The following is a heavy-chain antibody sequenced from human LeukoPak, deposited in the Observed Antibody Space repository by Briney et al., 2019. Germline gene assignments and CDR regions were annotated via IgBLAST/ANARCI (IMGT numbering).Heavy chain of an antibody. CDR3: ARDGSGSLDV. D-gene: IGHD3-10*01. V-gene: IGHV4-30-4*01. CDR2: INYSGSI. J-gene: IGHJ6*02. Sequence: PSETLSLTCTVSGGSISSGDYYWSWIRQPPGKGLEWIGYINYSGSIYYNPSLKRRVIISVDTSKNQFSLKLSSVTGADTAVYFCARDGSGSLDVWGQGTTVNVSS. CDR1: GGSISSGDYY.